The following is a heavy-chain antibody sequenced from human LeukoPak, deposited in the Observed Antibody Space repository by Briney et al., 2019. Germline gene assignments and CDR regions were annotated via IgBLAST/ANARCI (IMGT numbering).Heavy chain of an antibody. J-gene: IGHJ3*02. D-gene: IGHD3-16*01. CDR3: ARVAGESDDAFDI. V-gene: IGHV3-48*03. Sequence: PGGSLRLSCSASGFSISRYSMNWVRQAPGKGLEWVSYISSSGSTIYYADSVKGRFTISRDNAKNSLYLQMNSLRAEDTAVYYCARVAGESDDAFDIWGQGTMVTVSS. CDR1: GFSISRYS. CDR2: ISSSGSTI.